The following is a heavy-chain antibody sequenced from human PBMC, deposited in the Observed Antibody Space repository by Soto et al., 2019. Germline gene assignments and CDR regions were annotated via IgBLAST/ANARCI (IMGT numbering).Heavy chain of an antibody. CDR2: MNPNSGNT. V-gene: IGHV1-8*01. CDR1: GYTFASYD. Sequence: QVQLVQSGAEVKTPGASVKVSCKASGYTFASYDINWVRQAPGQGLEWMGWMNPNSGNTGYAHKFQGRLTMTRDTALSIANMELSRLRNEDTAVYYCARSDGYNFNWLDSWGQGTLVTVSA. CDR3: ARSDGYNFNWLDS. J-gene: IGHJ5*01. D-gene: IGHD2-21*01.